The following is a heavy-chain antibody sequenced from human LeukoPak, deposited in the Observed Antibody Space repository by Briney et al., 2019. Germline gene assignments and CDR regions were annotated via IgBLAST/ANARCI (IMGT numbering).Heavy chain of an antibody. CDR1: GGSISSSSYY. J-gene: IGHJ4*02. CDR3: ARDGRYCSSTSCYTGAHFDY. V-gene: IGHV4-39*02. CDR2: IYYSGST. D-gene: IGHD2-2*02. Sequence: PSETLSLTCTVSGGSISSSSYYWGWIRQPPGKGLEWIGSIYYSGSTYYNPSLKSRVTISVDTSKNQFSLKLSSVTAADTAVYYCARDGRYCSSTSCYTGAHFDYWGQGTLVTVSS.